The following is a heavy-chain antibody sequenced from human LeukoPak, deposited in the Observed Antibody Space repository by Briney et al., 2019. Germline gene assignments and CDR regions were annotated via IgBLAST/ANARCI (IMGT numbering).Heavy chain of an antibody. D-gene: IGHD5-12*01. CDR1: GGSFSGYY. Sequence: SETLSLTCVVYGGSFSGYYWSWIRQPPGKGLEWIGEINHSGSTNYNPSLKSRVTISLDTSKNQFSLKLSSVTAADTAVYYCARGGGYSGYDFGYWGQGTLVTVSS. J-gene: IGHJ4*02. CDR2: INHSGST. V-gene: IGHV4-34*01. CDR3: ARGGGYSGYDFGY.